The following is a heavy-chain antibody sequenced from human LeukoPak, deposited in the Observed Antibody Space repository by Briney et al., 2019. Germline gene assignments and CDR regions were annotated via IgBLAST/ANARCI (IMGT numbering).Heavy chain of an antibody. CDR1: GFTFSSYA. D-gene: IGHD6-13*01. CDR2: IYYSGST. V-gene: IGHV4-39*07. J-gene: IGHJ5*02. CDR3: ARDLDQRGYSSSWYWFDP. Sequence: GSLRLSCAASGFTFSSYAMSWVRQAPGKGLEWIGSIYYSGSTYYNPSLKSRVTISVDRSKNQFSLKLSSVTAADTAVYYCARDLDQRGYSSSWYWFDPWGQGTLVTVSS.